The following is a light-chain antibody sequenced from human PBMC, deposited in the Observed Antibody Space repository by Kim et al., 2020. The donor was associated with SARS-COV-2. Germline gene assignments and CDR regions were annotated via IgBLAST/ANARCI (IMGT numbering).Light chain of an antibody. V-gene: IGKV3-15*01. CDR3: QQYTNWPPT. Sequence: VSPGERATLSCRASQTGSSNLAWYQQKAGQAPRPRIYGASTRATGLPARFSGSGSGTEFNLTISSLQSEDFAVYYCQQYTNWPPTFGQGTKVDIK. CDR1: QTGSSN. J-gene: IGKJ1*01. CDR2: GAS.